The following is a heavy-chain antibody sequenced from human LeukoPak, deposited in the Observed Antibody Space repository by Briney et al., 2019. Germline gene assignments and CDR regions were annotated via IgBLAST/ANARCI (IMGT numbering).Heavy chain of an antibody. J-gene: IGHJ3*02. D-gene: IGHD2-15*01. CDR1: GFTFSSYW. V-gene: IGHV3-7*01. CDR2: IKQDGSEK. Sequence: GGSLRLSCAASGFTFSSYWMSWVRQAPGKGLEWVANIKQDGSEKYYADSVKGRFTISRDNAKNSLYLQMNSLRAEDTAVYYCARVRLGSAFDIWGQGTMVTVSS. CDR3: ARVRLGSAFDI.